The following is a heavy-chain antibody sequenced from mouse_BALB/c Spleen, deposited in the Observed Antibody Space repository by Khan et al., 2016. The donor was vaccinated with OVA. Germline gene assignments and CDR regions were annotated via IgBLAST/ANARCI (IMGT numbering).Heavy chain of an antibody. J-gene: IGHJ2*01. V-gene: IGHV3-2*02. D-gene: IGHD1-1*01. CDR1: GYSITSDYA. CDR3: ARVYGGDFDY. CDR2: ISYSGNT. Sequence: EVELVESGPGLVKPSQSLSLTCTVTGYSITSDYAWNWIRQFPGNKLEWMGYISYSGNTNYNPSFKSRISITRDTSKNPSFLQLNSVTTEDTATYYCARVYGGDFDYWGQGTTLTVSS.